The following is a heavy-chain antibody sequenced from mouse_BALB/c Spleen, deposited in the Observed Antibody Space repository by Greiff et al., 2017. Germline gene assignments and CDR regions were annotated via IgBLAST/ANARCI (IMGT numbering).Heavy chain of an antibody. CDR1: GFTFTDYY. V-gene: IGHV14-3*02. Sequence: VQLQQSGAELVKPGASVKLSCTASGFTFTDYYMHWVKQRPEQGLEWIGRIDPANGNTNYDAKFKGKATITADTSSSTAYLQLSSLTSEDTAVYYCARSHGNDGAMDYWGQGTSVTVSS. CDR3: ARSHGNDGAMDY. J-gene: IGHJ4*01. D-gene: IGHD2-2*01. CDR2: IDPANGNT.